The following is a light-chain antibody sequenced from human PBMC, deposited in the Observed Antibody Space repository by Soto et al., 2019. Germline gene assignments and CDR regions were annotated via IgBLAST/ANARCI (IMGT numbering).Light chain of an antibody. J-gene: IGKJ5*01. CDR2: SAS. CDR1: QGISDG. V-gene: IGKV1-9*01. Sequence: DIQLTQSPSFLSASVGDRVTITCRASQGISDGLAWYQQRPGKAPNLLIHSASSLQSGVPLRFSGSGSGTEFTLTISSLQPADFATYYCQQRDGYPITFGQGTRLEMK. CDR3: QQRDGYPIT.